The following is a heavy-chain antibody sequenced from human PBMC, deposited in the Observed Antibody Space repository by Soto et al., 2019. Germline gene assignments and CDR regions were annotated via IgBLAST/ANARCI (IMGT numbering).Heavy chain of an antibody. CDR2: IDPSDSYT. CDR3: ARPGIAVAGHYYYGMDV. J-gene: IGHJ6*02. V-gene: IGHV5-10-1*01. D-gene: IGHD6-19*01. Sequence: GESLKISCQGSGYSFTSYWISWVRQMPGKGLEWMGRIDPSDSYTNYSPSFQGHVTISADKSISTAYLQWSSLKASDTAMYYCARPGIAVAGHYYYGMDVWGQGTTVTVSS. CDR1: GYSFTSYW.